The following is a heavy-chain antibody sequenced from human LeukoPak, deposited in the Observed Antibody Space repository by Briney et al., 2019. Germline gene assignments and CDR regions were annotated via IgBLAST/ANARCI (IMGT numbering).Heavy chain of an antibody. V-gene: IGHV3-7*01. Sequence: SGGSLRLSCAASGFTFSSYWMSWVRQAPGKGLEWVANIKQDGSEKYDVDSVKGRFTISRDNAKNSLYLQMNSLRAEDTAVYCCARVEVVMAAYFDYWGQGTLVTVSS. CDR1: GFTFSSYW. CDR3: ARVEVVMAAYFDY. J-gene: IGHJ4*02. CDR2: IKQDGSEK. D-gene: IGHD2-21*01.